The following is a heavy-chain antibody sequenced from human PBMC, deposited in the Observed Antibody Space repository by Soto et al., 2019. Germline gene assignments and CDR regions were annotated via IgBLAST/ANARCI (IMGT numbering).Heavy chain of an antibody. CDR2: IFPGDSDT. Sequence: GESLKISCEVSGYSFGAYWIGWVRQMPGKGLEWMGIIFPGDSDTRYRPSFQGQVTISADKSISTAYLQWSSLKASDTAMYYCARGLYGGNSGGAFDIWGQGTMVTVSS. J-gene: IGHJ3*02. CDR1: GYSFGAYW. D-gene: IGHD4-17*01. V-gene: IGHV5-51*01. CDR3: ARGLYGGNSGGAFDI.